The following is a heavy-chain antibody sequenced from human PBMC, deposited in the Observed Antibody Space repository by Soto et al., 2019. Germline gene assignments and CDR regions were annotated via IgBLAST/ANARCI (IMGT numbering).Heavy chain of an antibody. Sequence: PGGNLRLSCAASGFTFSNYAMNWVRQAPGKGLEWVSTIGHTGDITYYADSVKGRFTISRDNSKNTLYLQMNSLRAEDTAIYYCAKHYGPRAVRWFDPWGQGTLVTVSS. CDR3: AKHYGPRAVRWFDP. CDR1: GFTFSNYA. J-gene: IGHJ5*02. V-gene: IGHV3-23*01. CDR2: IGHTGDIT. D-gene: IGHD3-10*02.